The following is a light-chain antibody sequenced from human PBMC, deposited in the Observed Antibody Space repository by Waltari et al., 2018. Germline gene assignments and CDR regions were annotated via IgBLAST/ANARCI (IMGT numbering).Light chain of an antibody. CDR2: GAS. Sequence: EIVLTQSPGTLSLSPGERATLSCRASQSVGTSLAWYQQKPGQAPRLLIYGASMRAAGVPDRFSGSGSGTDFSLTISRLEPEDCAVYYCQHYVRLPATFGQGTRVEIK. CDR3: QHYVRLPAT. CDR1: QSVGTS. V-gene: IGKV3-20*01. J-gene: IGKJ1*01.